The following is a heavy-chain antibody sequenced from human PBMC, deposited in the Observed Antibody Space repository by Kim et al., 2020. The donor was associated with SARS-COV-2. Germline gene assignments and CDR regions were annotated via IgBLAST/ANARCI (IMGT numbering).Heavy chain of an antibody. V-gene: IGHV4-34*01. D-gene: IGHD2-2*01. CDR3: ARYKYCSSTSCQRYYFDY. J-gene: IGHJ4*02. Sequence: SETLSLTCAVYGGSFSGYYWSWIRQPPGKGLEWIGEINHSGSTNYNPSLKSRVTISVDTSKNQFSLKLSSVTAADTAVYYCARYKYCSSTSCQRYYFDYWGQGTLVTVSS. CDR1: GGSFSGYY. CDR2: INHSGST.